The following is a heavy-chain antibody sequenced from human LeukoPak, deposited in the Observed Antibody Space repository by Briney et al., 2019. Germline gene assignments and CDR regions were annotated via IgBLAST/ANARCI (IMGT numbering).Heavy chain of an antibody. Sequence: ASVKVSCKASGYTFTSYGISWVRQAPGQGLEWMGWISAYNGNTNYAQKLQGRVTMTTDTSTSTAYMELRSLRSDDTAVYYCARDSYDILTRSQNWFDPWGQGTLVTVSS. CDR3: ARDSYDILTRSQNWFDP. CDR2: ISAYNGNT. V-gene: IGHV1-18*01. J-gene: IGHJ5*02. D-gene: IGHD3-9*01. CDR1: GYTFTSYG.